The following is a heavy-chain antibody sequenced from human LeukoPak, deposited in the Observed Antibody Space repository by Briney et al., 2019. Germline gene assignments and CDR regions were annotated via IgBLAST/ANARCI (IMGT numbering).Heavy chain of an antibody. D-gene: IGHD1-14*01. Sequence: SETLSLTCTVSGGFINSINYYWGWIRQPPGKGLEWIGSLYYSGSTYYNPSLKSRVTISVDMSKNPFSLKLRSVTAADTAVYYCARAPDYWGQGTLVTVSS. V-gene: IGHV4-39*07. CDR1: GGFINSINYY. J-gene: IGHJ4*02. CDR3: ARAPDY. CDR2: LYYSGST.